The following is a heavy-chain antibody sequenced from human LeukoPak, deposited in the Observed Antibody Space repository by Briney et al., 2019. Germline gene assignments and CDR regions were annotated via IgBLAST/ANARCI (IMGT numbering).Heavy chain of an antibody. D-gene: IGHD3-10*01. Sequence: ASVKVSCKASGGTFSSYAISWVRQAPGQGLEWMGWISAYNGNTNYAQKLQGRVTMTTDTSTSTAYMELRSLRSDDTAVYYCAKTMVRGVALGYWGQGTLVTVSS. CDR2: ISAYNGNT. V-gene: IGHV1-18*01. J-gene: IGHJ4*02. CDR3: AKTMVRGVALGY. CDR1: GGTFSSYA.